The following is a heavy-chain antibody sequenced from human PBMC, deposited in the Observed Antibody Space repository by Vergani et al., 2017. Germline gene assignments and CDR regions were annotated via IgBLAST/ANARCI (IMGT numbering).Heavy chain of an antibody. J-gene: IGHJ4*02. Sequence: EGELVQSGQEMRKPGESLKISCKGSEYSFGNYWIGWVRQMPGKGLEWMGIIYPADSDTRYSPSFQGQVTISADKSISTAFLQWDSLKASDTALYYCARHTTYTDSWGQGTLVTVSS. CDR3: ARHTTYTDS. CDR2: IYPADSDT. CDR1: EYSFGNYW. D-gene: IGHD1-1*01. V-gene: IGHV5-51*01.